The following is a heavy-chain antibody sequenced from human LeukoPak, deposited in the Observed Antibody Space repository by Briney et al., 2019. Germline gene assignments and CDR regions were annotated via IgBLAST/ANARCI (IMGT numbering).Heavy chain of an antibody. D-gene: IGHD6-19*01. CDR3: AKDTEVSVAGHYFDY. V-gene: IGHV3-23*01. J-gene: IGHJ4*02. Sequence: PGGSLRLSCAASGFTVSSNYMSWVRQAPGKGLEWVSAISGSGYSTNYPDSVKGRFTISRDNSKNTLHLQMNGLRAEDTAVYYCAKDTEVSVAGHYFDYWGQGTLVTVSS. CDR2: ISGSGYST. CDR1: GFTVSSNY.